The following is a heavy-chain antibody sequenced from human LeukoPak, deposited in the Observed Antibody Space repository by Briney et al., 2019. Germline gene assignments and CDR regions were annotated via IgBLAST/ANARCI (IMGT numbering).Heavy chain of an antibody. CDR3: ATSNTVSTYNWFDP. CDR1: GGSISSNTYV. V-gene: IGHV4-39*01. J-gene: IGHJ5*02. Sequence: SETLSLTCNVSGGSISSNTYVWGWIRRPPGKGLEWIGSIGYSGSTYYNPSLKSRVTISVDTSNNQFSLHLTSLTAADTAVYYCATSNTVSTYNWFDPWGLGTLVTVS. D-gene: IGHD4-17*01. CDR2: IGYSGST.